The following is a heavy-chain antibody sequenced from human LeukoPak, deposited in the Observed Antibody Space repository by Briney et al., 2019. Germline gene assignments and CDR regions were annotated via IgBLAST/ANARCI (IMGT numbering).Heavy chain of an antibody. CDR3: ARGVSARSHFDY. V-gene: IGHV3-30-3*01. CDR2: ISYDGSNK. Sequence: GGSLRLSCAASGFTFSSYAMHWVRQAPGKGLEWVAVISYDGSNKYYADSVKGRFTISRDNSKNTLYLQMNSLRAEDTAVYYCARGVSARSHFDYWGQGTLVTVSS. J-gene: IGHJ4*02. CDR1: GFTFSSYA. D-gene: IGHD3-10*01.